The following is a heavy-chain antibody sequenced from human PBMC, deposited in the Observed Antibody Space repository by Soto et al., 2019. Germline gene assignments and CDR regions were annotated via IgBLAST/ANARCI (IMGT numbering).Heavy chain of an antibody. D-gene: IGHD4-17*01. J-gene: IGHJ4*02. Sequence: LVTMCLPWSVAGGSGSSGSYCRSLNRQPPGKGLEWIGYIYYSGSTNYNPSLKSRVTISVDTSKNQFSLKLSSVTAADTAVYYCARVRLRRFDYWGQGTLVTVSS. CDR3: ARVRLRRFDY. V-gene: IGHV4-61*01. CDR2: IYYSGST. CDR1: GGSGSSGSYC.